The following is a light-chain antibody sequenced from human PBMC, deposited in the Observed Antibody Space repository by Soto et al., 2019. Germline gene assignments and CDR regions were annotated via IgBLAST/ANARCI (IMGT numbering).Light chain of an antibody. J-gene: IGLJ1*01. CDR1: SSDVGSYNY. V-gene: IGLV2-14*01. CDR3: TSFTSTCSIDV. CDR2: EVS. Sequence: QSVLTQPASVSGSPGQSITISCTGTSSDVGSYNYVSWYQQHPGKAPKVIIYEVSNRPSGVSDRFSGSKSGNTASLTISGLQAEDEADYYCTSFTSTCSIDVFVTGTKVTVL.